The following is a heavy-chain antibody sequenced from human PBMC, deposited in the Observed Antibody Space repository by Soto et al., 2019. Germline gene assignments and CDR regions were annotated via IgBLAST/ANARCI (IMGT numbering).Heavy chain of an antibody. V-gene: IGHV5-51*01. D-gene: IGHD3-10*01. CDR2: IYPGDSDT. J-gene: IGHJ6*03. CDR1: GYSFTSYW. CDR3: ARRVRGVIEENYYYYYMDV. Sequence: GESLKISCKGSGYSFTSYWIGWVRQMPGKGLEWMGIIYPGDSDTRYSPSFQGQVTISADKSISTAYLQWSSLKASDTAMYYCARRVRGVIEENYYYYYMDVWGKGTTVTVSS.